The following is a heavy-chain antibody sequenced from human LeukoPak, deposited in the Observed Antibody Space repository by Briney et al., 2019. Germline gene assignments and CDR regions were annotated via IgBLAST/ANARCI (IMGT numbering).Heavy chain of an antibody. D-gene: IGHD6-6*01. CDR1: GFTFSSYA. CDR2: ISGSGGST. CDR3: ATYSSSTHAFDI. V-gene: IGHV3-23*01. Sequence: PGGSLRLSCAASGFTFSSYAMSWVRQAPGKGLEWVSAISGSGGSTYYADPVKGRFTISRDNSKNTLYLQMNSLRAEDTAVYYCATYSSSTHAFDIWGQGTMVTVSS. J-gene: IGHJ3*02.